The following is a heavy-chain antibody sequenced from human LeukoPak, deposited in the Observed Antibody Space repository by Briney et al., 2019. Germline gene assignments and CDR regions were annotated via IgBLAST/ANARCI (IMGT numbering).Heavy chain of an antibody. V-gene: IGHV4-39*01. J-gene: IGHJ4*02. CDR1: GDSISGSIYY. CDR2: IYYSGST. Sequence: SETLSLTCTASGDSISGSIYYWGYIRQPPGKGLEGMGSIYYSGSTYYNPSLKSRVTISVDTSKNQFSLKLSSVTAADTAVYYCARRIYGAPSYYFDYWGQGTLVTVSS. CDR3: ARRIYGAPSYYFDY. D-gene: IGHD4-17*01.